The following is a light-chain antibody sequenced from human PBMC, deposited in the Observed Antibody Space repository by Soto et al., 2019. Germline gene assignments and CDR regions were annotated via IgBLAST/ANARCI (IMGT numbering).Light chain of an antibody. Sequence: QSVLTQPPSESGTPGQRVTISCSGSSSNIGSNYVYWYQQLPGTAPKLLIYRNNQRPSGVPDRFSGSKSGTSASLAISGLRSEDQADYYCVAWDDSLSGVVFGGGTKVTVL. CDR1: SSNIGSNY. V-gene: IGLV1-47*01. CDR3: VAWDDSLSGVV. CDR2: RNN. J-gene: IGLJ2*01.